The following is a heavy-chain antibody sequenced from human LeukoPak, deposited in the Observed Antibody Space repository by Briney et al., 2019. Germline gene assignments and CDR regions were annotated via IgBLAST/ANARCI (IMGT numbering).Heavy chain of an antibody. CDR2: IYYSGST. V-gene: IGHV4-39*01. Sequence: LRLSCAASGFTFRSYWMHWVRQVPGKGLEWIGSIYYSGSTYYNPSHKSRVTISVDTSKNLLSLKLSSVTAADTAVYYCARQHVGTTTYFFDYWGQGTLVTVS. CDR3: ARQHVGTTTYFFDY. CDR1: GFTFRSYW. J-gene: IGHJ4*02. D-gene: IGHD1-26*01.